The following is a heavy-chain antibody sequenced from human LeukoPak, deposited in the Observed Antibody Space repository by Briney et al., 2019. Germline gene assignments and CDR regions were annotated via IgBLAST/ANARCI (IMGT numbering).Heavy chain of an antibody. V-gene: IGHV3-23*01. J-gene: IGHJ6*03. Sequence: SGGSLRLSCAASGFTFSSYAMSGVGKAPGKGREWVSAISGSGGSTYYGDSVKGGFTISRDHSKTTLYLQMNSLRAEDTAVYYCAKLGINYYYYYMDVWGKGTTVTVSS. CDR2: ISGSGGST. CDR1: GFTFSSYA. CDR3: AKLGINYYYYYMDV. D-gene: IGHD7-27*01.